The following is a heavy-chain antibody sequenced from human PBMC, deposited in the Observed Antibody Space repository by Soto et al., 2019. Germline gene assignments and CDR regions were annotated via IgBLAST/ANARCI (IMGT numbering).Heavy chain of an antibody. Sequence: PVGSLRLSCAASGFTFSSYAMTRVRQAPGKGLEWVSSISGSGISTYYADSVKGRFTISRDNSKNTLYLQMNSLRAEDAAVYYCAKSAGSNAYYPNDYWGQGTLVTVS. CDR2: ISGSGIST. CDR1: GFTFSSYA. D-gene: IGHD3-16*01. CDR3: AKSAGSNAYYPNDY. V-gene: IGHV3-23*01. J-gene: IGHJ4*02.